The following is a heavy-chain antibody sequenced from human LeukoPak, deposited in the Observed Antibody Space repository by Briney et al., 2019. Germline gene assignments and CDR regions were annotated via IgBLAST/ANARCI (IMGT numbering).Heavy chain of an antibody. CDR2: IYVTAT. D-gene: IGHD3-16*02. CDR1: GGSIGTYY. CDR3: ARHIGGGIEDMDV. J-gene: IGHJ6*03. Sequence: PSETLSLTCTVSGGSIGTYYWSWVRQSPGTGLEWIGYIYVTATRYNPYLQSRVTISVDRSRNQFFLKMTSVTAADTAVYYCARHIGGGIEDMDVWGRGTKVTVSS. V-gene: IGHV4-59*08.